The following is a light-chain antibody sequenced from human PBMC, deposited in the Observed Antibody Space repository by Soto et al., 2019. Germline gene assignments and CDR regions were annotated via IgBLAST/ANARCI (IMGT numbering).Light chain of an antibody. V-gene: IGKV1-9*01. CDR1: QGISSY. Sequence: DIQLTQSPSFLSASVGDRVTITCRASQGISSYLAWYQQKPGKAPKLLIYAASTLQSGVPSRFSGSGSGTEFTLTISSLQPEDFATYSCQHLIGYPYTFGQGTKLEIK. CDR2: AAS. J-gene: IGKJ2*01. CDR3: QHLIGYPYT.